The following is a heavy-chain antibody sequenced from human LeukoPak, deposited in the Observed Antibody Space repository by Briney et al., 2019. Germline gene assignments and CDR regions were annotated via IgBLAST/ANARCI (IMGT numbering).Heavy chain of an antibody. D-gene: IGHD1-1*01. CDR3: AKTGTPWYYFDY. CDR1: GFTVSSNY. J-gene: IGHJ4*02. V-gene: IGHV3-66*01. Sequence: GGSLRLSCAASGFTVSSNYMSWVRQAPGKGLEWVSVIYSGGSTYYADSVKGRFTISRDNSKNTLYLQMNSLRAEDTAVYYCAKTGTPWYYFDYWGQGTLVTVSS. CDR2: IYSGGST.